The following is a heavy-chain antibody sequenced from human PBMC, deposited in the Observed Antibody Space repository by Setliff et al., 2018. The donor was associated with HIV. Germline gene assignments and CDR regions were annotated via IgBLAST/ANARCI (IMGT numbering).Heavy chain of an antibody. Sequence: PGGSLRLSCVVSGFNFSDDYMSWIRQAPGKGLEWVSYISSSGSFTNYADSVKGRFTISRDNAKNSLYLQMNSLRAEDTAVYYCARDGSYISRGYWGQGTLVTSPQ. CDR3: ARDGSYISRGY. CDR2: ISSSGSFT. V-gene: IGHV3-11*05. J-gene: IGHJ4*02. CDR1: GFNFSDDY. D-gene: IGHD5-18*01.